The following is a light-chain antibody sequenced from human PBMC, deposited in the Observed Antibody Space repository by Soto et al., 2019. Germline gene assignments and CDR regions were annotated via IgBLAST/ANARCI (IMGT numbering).Light chain of an antibody. Sequence: IVLTQSPDTLSLPRGQRATLSCRASQSVSRRYLAWYQQKPGQAPILLIYDVSERASDIPDRFSGSGSGTDFTLTINRLVPEDVAVYYCQYQGSFGGGTKVEIE. CDR2: DVS. CDR3: QYQGS. V-gene: IGKV3-20*01. J-gene: IGKJ4*01. CDR1: QSVSRRY.